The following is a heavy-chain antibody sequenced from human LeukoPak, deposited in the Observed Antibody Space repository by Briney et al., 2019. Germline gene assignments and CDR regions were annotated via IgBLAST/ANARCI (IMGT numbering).Heavy chain of an antibody. CDR2: IYYSGST. J-gene: IGHJ4*02. CDR3: ARDLRYSSSL. Sequence: SETLSLTCTVSGGSISSYYWSWIRQPPGKGLEWIGYIYYSGSTNYNPSLKSRVTISVDTSNNQFSLKLSSVTAADTAVYYCARDLRYSSSLWGQGTLVTVSS. CDR1: GGSISSYY. D-gene: IGHD6-13*01. V-gene: IGHV4-59*01.